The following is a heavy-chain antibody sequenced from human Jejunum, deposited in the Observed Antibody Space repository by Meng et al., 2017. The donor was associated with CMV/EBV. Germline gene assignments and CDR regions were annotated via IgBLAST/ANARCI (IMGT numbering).Heavy chain of an antibody. CDR3: VGGNLVVPASDY. CDR2: IKQDGSEK. J-gene: IGHJ4*02. V-gene: IGHV3-7*04. Sequence: SGFPFSSYGMSWVRQAPGKGLEWVANIKQDGSEKYYVDSVKGRFTISRDNAKNSLYLQLNSLRAEDTAVYYCVGGNLVVPASDYWGQGTLVTVSS. CDR1: GFPFSSYG. D-gene: IGHD2-2*01.